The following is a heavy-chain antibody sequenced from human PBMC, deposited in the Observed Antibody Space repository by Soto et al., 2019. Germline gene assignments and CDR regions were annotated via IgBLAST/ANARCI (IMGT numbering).Heavy chain of an antibody. V-gene: IGHV3-23*01. CDR2: ISGSGGST. CDR1: GFTFSSYA. CDR3: AKDRPYYDFWSGYYNAFDI. J-gene: IGHJ3*02. Sequence: PGGSLRLSCAASGFTFSSYAMGWVRQAPGKGLEWVSAISGSGGSTYYADSVKGRFTISRDNSKNTLYLQMNSLRAEDTAVYYCAKDRPYYDFWSGYYNAFDIWGQGTMVTVSS. D-gene: IGHD3-3*01.